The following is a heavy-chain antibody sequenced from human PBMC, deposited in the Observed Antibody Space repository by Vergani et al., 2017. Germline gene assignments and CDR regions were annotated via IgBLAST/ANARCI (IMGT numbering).Heavy chain of an antibody. CDR2: INHSGST. J-gene: IGHJ4*02. D-gene: IGHD4-23*01. CDR1: GGSFSGYY. V-gene: IGHV4-34*01. Sequence: QVQLQQWGAGLLKPSETLSLTCAVSGGSFSGYYWSWIRQPPGKGLEWIGEINHSGSTNYNPSLKSRVTISVDTSKNQFSLKLSSVTAADTAVYYCARRVGTLDYWGQGTLVTVSS. CDR3: ARRVGTLDY.